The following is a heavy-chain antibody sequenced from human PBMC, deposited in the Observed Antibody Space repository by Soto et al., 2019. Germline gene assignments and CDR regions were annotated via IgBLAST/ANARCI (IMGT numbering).Heavy chain of an antibody. V-gene: IGHV1-18*01. J-gene: IGHJ2*01. CDR2: INSFSGDT. Sequence: QVQLVQSGAEVKKPGASVKVSFKASGYTFTHYGITWVRQAPGQGLEWMGWINSFSGDTNYPQKLQRRLTMTTDTSTNKVYVELSNLRSDDTAVYYCARDLHSGGKYWYFDIWGLGTLVPVTS. CDR3: ARDLHSGGKYWYFDI. D-gene: IGHD2-15*01. CDR1: GYTFTHYG.